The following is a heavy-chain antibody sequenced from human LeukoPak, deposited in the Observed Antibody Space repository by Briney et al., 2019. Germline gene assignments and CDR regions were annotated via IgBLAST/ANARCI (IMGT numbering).Heavy chain of an antibody. CDR2: ISAYNGNT. D-gene: IGHD2-2*01. CDR3: ARENYCSSTSCLGGNWFDP. Sequence: ASVKVSCKASGYTFTSYGISWVRQAPGQGLEWMGWISAYNGNTNYAQKLQGRVTTTTDTSTSTAYMELRSLRSDDTAVYYCARENYCSSTSCLGGNWFDPWGQGTLVTVSS. V-gene: IGHV1-18*01. J-gene: IGHJ5*02. CDR1: GYTFTSYG.